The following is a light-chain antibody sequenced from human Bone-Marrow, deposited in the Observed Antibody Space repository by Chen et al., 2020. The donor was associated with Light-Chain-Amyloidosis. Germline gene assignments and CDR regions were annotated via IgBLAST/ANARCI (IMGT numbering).Light chain of an antibody. Sequence: QSVLTQPPSVSAAPGQKVTISCSGSNSNIGNNYVSWYQQLPGTAPKLLIYDNNKRPSGIPDRFSGSKSGTSASLAITGLQAEDEADYYCQSYDSSLSGVVFGGGTKLTVL. CDR2: DNN. V-gene: IGLV1-51*01. CDR1: NSNIGNNY. J-gene: IGLJ2*01. CDR3: QSYDSSLSGVV.